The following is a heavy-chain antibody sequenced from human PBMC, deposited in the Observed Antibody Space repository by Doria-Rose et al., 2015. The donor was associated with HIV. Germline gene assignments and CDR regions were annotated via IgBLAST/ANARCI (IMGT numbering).Heavy chain of an antibody. J-gene: IGHJ4*02. CDR1: GGSISHYY. CDR2: IFYTGST. Sequence: QVQLQESGPGLVKPSETLSLTCSVSGGSISHYYWSWIRQPPGKGLECIGDIFYTGSTNYSPSLKSRVSISIDTSKNKFSLRLSSVTAADTAVYYCARVPSGTYDYWGQGTPVTVSS. CDR3: ARVPSGTYDY. V-gene: IGHV4-59*01. D-gene: IGHD1-26*01.